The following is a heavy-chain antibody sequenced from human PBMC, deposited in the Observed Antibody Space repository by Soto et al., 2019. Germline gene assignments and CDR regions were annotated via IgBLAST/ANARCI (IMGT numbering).Heavy chain of an antibody. Sequence: EVQRVESGGGLVQPGGSLRLSCAAYGFTVSTYHMSWVRQAPGKGLEWVSVIYSAGSADFADSVKVRFTISRDNSKNTLYLQMSSLRVEDTAVYYCARVPSSSYHYFDYWGQGTVVTVSS. V-gene: IGHV3-66*01. D-gene: IGHD6-13*01. CDR1: GFTVSTYH. CDR2: IYSAGSA. CDR3: ARVPSSSYHYFDY. J-gene: IGHJ4*02.